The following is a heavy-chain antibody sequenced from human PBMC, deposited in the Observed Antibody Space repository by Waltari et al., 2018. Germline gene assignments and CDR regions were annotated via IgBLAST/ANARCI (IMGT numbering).Heavy chain of an antibody. J-gene: IGHJ4*02. D-gene: IGHD2-8*02. CDR3: ARGVEGDCTGGVCYLDY. Sequence: QVQLVQSGGEVKKPGSSVKVSCKASGGTLSSYDISWVRQGHGQGLEWMGGIIPIFGTANYAQKFQGRVTITADESTSTAYMELSSLRSEDTAVYYCARGVEGDCTGGVCYLDYWGQGTLVTVSS. CDR2: IIPIFGTA. V-gene: IGHV1-69*13. CDR1: GGTLSSYD.